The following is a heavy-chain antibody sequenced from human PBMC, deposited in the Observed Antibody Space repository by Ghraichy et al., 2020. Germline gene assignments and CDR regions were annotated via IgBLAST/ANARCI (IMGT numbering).Heavy chain of an antibody. V-gene: IGHV4-59*01. Sequence: SETLSLTCTVSGGSISSYSWNWIRQPPGRGLEWIGYIYYNGNTNYNPSLKSRVTISKDTSNNQFSLRLSSVTAADTAVYYCARGLNSGHYYYYYYMDVWGKGTTVTVSS. CDR2: IYYNGNT. CDR3: ARGLNSGHYYYYYYMDV. D-gene: IGHD1-26*01. J-gene: IGHJ6*03. CDR1: GGSISSYS.